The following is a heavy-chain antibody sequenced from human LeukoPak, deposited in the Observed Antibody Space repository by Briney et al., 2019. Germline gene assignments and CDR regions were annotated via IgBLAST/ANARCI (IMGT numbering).Heavy chain of an antibody. J-gene: IGHJ5*02. V-gene: IGHV4-38-2*02. CDR3: ARVGIYYDTSGYSWPHWFDH. CDR1: GYSISSAYY. D-gene: IGHD3-22*01. CDR2: MYYSGKT. Sequence: PSETLSLTCTVSGYSISSAYYGGWVRQPPGKGLEWIGTMYYSGKTYYNMFLKSRVTISVDTSKNQFSLKLSRVTAADTAVYYCARVGIYYDTSGYSWPHWFDHWGQGTLVTVSS.